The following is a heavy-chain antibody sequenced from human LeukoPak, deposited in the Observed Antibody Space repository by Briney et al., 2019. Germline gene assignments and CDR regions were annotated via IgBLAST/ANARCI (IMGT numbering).Heavy chain of an antibody. V-gene: IGHV3-33*01. CDR1: AFSFSSYG. Sequence: PGGSLRLSCAASAFSFSSYGMHWVRQAPGKGLEWVALIWYDGSNRYYGDSVKGRFTISRDNSKNTLYLQMNSLRAEDTAVYYCARRVDDAFDIWGQGTMVTVSS. J-gene: IGHJ3*02. CDR2: IWYDGSNR. CDR3: ARRVDDAFDI.